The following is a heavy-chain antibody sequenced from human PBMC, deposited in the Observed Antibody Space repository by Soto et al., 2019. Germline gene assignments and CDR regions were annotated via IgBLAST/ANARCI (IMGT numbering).Heavy chain of an antibody. CDR1: GFTFSTYE. D-gene: IGHD2-2*01. V-gene: IGHV3-48*03. Sequence: PGGSLRLSCAASGFTFSTYEFNWVRQAPGRGLEWISYICVSGNIIKYAESVKGRFTISRDNAENSLHLHMSNLRVDDTALYFCVRDTMRASAAASLDYWGQGTQVTVSS. J-gene: IGHJ4*02. CDR2: ICVSGNII. CDR3: VRDTMRASAAASLDY.